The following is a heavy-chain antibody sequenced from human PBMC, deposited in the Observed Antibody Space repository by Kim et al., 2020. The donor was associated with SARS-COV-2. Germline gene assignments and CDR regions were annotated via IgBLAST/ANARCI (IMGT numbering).Heavy chain of an antibody. CDR1: GGSISSSSYY. Sequence: SETLSLTCTVSGGSISSSSYYWGWIRQLPGQGLEWIGSIYYSGSTYFNPSLKSRVTITVDTHKNQFFLKLSLVIAAATVEYFSAGSCYKDSSGFGYWG. V-gene: IGHV4-39*01. D-gene: IGHD3-22*01. CDR3: AGSCYKDSSGFGY. CDR2: IYYSGST. J-gene: IGHJ4*01.